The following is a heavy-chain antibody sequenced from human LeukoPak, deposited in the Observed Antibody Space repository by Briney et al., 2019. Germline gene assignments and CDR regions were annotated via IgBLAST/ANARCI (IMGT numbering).Heavy chain of an antibody. CDR3: ARDYFWEQYYFDS. Sequence: GGSLRLSCAASGFTFDDYAMHWVRQAPGKGLEWVSGINWNSGNIGYADSVKGRFVISRDNAKNSLYLQMNSLRAEDTAVYYCARDYFWEQYYFDSWGQGTLVTVSS. D-gene: IGHD3-16*01. V-gene: IGHV3-9*01. CDR2: INWNSGNI. J-gene: IGHJ4*02. CDR1: GFTFDDYA.